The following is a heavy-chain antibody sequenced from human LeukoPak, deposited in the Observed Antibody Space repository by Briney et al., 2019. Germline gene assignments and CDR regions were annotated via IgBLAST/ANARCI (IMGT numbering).Heavy chain of an antibody. J-gene: IGHJ6*02. CDR1: GGSISSSSYY. Sequence: PSETLSLTCTVSGGSISSSSYYWGWIRQPPGKGLEWIGSIYYSGSTYYNPSLMSRVTISVDTSKNQFSLKLSSVTAADTAVYYCARQGRGYYGMDVWGQGTTVTVSS. CDR2: IYYSGST. V-gene: IGHV4-39*01. CDR3: ARQGRGYYGMDV. D-gene: IGHD3-10*01.